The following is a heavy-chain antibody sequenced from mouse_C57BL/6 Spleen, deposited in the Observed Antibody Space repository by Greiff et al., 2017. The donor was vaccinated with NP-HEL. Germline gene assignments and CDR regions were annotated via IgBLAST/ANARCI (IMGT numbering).Heavy chain of an antibody. J-gene: IGHJ3*01. CDR2: INPNNGGT. CDR1: GYTFTDYY. V-gene: IGHV1-26*01. Sequence: EVQLQQSGPELVKPGASVKISCKASGYTFTDYYMNWVKQSHGKSLEWIGDINPNNGGTSYNQKFKGKATLTVDKSSSTAYMELRSLTSEDSAVYYCARGDYYDYFWFAYWGQGTLVTVSA. D-gene: IGHD2-4*01. CDR3: ARGDYYDYFWFAY.